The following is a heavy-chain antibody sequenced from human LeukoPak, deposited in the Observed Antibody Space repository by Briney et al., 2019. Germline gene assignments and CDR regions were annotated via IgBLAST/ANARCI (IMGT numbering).Heavy chain of an antibody. Sequence: GGSLRLSCAASGFTFSYYGMHWVGQAPGKGREWVAFIRYDETKTYFGDSVKGRFSISRDNSKNTVYLQMNSLRAEDTAMYYCAKSHLPNTYSGTYYCDYWGQGTLVTVSS. J-gene: IGHJ4*02. V-gene: IGHV3-30*02. CDR2: IRYDETKT. CDR1: GFTFSYYG. CDR3: AKSHLPNTYSGTYYCDY. D-gene: IGHD1-26*01.